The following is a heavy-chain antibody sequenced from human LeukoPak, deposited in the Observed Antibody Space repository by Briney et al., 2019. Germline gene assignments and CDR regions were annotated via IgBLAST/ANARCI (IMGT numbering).Heavy chain of an antibody. CDR2: IYPGDSDT. Sequence: GESLKISCKGSGYSFTSYWIGWVRQMPGKGLEWMGIIYPGDSDTRYSPSFQGQVTISADKSISTAYLQRSSLKASDTAMYYCARRSDFIAVAGMIDYFDYWGQGTLVTVSS. J-gene: IGHJ4*02. V-gene: IGHV5-51*01. CDR3: ARRSDFIAVAGMIDYFDY. D-gene: IGHD6-19*01. CDR1: GYSFTSYW.